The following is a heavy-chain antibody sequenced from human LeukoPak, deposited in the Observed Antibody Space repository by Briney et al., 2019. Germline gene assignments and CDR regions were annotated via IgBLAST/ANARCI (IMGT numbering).Heavy chain of an antibody. D-gene: IGHD6-13*01. Sequence: ASVKVSCKASGYTFTDYHVHWVRQAPGQGLEWMGWINPKTGDTHYAQDFQGRVTLTTDTSISTAYMQLSGLRADDTAVYYCARDSDTSTWTAWGQGTLVTVSS. V-gene: IGHV1-2*02. CDR2: INPKTGDT. CDR1: GYTFTDYH. J-gene: IGHJ4*02. CDR3: ARDSDTSTWTA.